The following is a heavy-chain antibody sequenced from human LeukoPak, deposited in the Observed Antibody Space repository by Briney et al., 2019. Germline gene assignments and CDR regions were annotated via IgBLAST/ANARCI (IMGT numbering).Heavy chain of an antibody. CDR2: IYYSGST. CDR1: GGSISSGSYY. V-gene: IGHV4-61*01. D-gene: IGHD3-10*01. CDR3: ARGPTTMVRGVMFDP. J-gene: IGHJ5*02. Sequence: SQTLSLTCTVSGGSISSGSYYWSWIRQPPGKGLEWIGYIYYSGSTNYNPSLKSRVTISVDTSKNQFSLKLSSVTAADTAVYYCARGPTTMVRGVMFDPWGQGTLVTVSS.